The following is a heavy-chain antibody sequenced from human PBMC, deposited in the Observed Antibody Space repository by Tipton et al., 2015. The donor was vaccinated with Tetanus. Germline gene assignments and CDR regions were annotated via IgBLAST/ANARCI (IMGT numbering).Heavy chain of an antibody. CDR2: IKSITDGGAI. CDR1: GFTFSGFTFSNAW. V-gene: IGHV3-15*01. Sequence: SLRLSCAASGFTFSGFTFSNAWMRWVRQAPGKGLEWAGRIKSITDGGAIDYAAHMKGRFILPRDDSNNTVYLQINSLKTEDTAVYYWTTSGPGALGGDYWGQGTRVTVSS. CDR3: TTSGPGALGGDY. D-gene: IGHD3-16*01. J-gene: IGHJ4*02.